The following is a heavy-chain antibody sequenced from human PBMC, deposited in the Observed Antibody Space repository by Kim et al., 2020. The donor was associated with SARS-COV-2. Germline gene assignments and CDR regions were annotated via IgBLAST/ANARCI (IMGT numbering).Heavy chain of an antibody. V-gene: IGHV3-48*02. D-gene: IGHD3-10*01. CDR3: VRDLSFAFDI. Sequence: GGSLRLSCAASGFTFSSYSMNWVRQAPGKGLEWISYIVTYTTYADSVKGRFTISRDNAKNSLYLQMNSLRDEDTAEYYCVRDLSFAFDIWGQGTMVTVSS. CDR1: GFTFSSYS. CDR2: IVTYTT. J-gene: IGHJ3*02.